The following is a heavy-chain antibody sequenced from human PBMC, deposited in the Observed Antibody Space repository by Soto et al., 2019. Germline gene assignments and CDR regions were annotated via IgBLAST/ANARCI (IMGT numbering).Heavy chain of an antibody. D-gene: IGHD1-1*01. V-gene: IGHV1-8*01. CDR3: ARGRGGTPFDYYYYYGMDV. J-gene: IGHJ6*02. CDR1: GYTFTSYD. Sequence: QVQLVQSGAEVKKPGASVTVSCKASGYTFTSYDINWVRQATGQGLEWMGWMNPNSGNTGYAQKFQGRVTMTRNTSISTAYMELSSLRSEDTAVYYCARGRGGTPFDYYYYYGMDVWGQGTTVTVSS. CDR2: MNPNSGNT.